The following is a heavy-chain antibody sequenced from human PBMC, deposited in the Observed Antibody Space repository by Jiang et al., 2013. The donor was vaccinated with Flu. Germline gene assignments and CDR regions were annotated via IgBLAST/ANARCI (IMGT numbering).Heavy chain of an antibody. CDR1: GYSFNSYS. V-gene: IGHV1-3*01. Sequence: GAEVKKPGASVKVSCKASGYSFNSYSIHWVRQAPGQRLEWMGWINAGDGNTKYSQKFQGRVTMTTDTSASTAYMELSSLRSEDTAVYYCAREQRGYYDSSGYYNNWFDPWGQGTLVTVSS. J-gene: IGHJ5*02. CDR3: AREQRGYYDSSGYYNNWFDP. D-gene: IGHD3-22*01. CDR2: INAGDGNT.